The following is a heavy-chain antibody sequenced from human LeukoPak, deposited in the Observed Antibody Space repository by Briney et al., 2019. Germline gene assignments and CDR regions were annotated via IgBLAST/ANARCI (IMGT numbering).Heavy chain of an antibody. J-gene: IGHJ4*02. CDR2: INPNSGGT. CDR1: GYTFTGYY. Sequence: ASVKVSCKASGYTFTGYYMHWVRQAPGQGLAWMGWINPNSGGTNYAQKFQGRVTMTRDTSISTAYMELSRLRSDDTAVYYCARLVHYYDSSGYEDDYWGQGTLVTVSS. CDR3: ARLVHYYDSSGYEDDY. D-gene: IGHD3-22*01. V-gene: IGHV1-2*02.